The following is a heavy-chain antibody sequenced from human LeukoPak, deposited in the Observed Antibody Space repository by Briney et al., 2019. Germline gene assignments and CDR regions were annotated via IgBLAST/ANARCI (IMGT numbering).Heavy chain of an antibody. CDR3: ARGGVQGYCSGGSCPLGY. CDR1: GGSFSGYY. D-gene: IGHD2-15*01. CDR2: INHSGST. V-gene: IGHV4-34*01. J-gene: IGHJ4*02. Sequence: SETLSLTSAVYGGSFSGYYWSWIRQPPGKGLEWIGEINHSGSTNYNPSLKSRVTISVDTSKNQFSLKLSSVTAADTAVYYCARGGVQGYCSGGSCPLGYWGQGTLVTVSS.